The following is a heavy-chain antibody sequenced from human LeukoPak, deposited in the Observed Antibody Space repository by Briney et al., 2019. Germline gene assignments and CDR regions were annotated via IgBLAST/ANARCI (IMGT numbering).Heavy chain of an antibody. Sequence: PSETLSLTCTVSGGSISSSSYYWGWIRQPPGKGLEWIGNIYYSGSTYYNPSLKSRVTISVDTSMHQFSLKLSSVTAADTAVYYCARQAYYYDTGAWGQGTLVTVSS. CDR1: GGSISSSSYY. CDR2: IYYSGST. V-gene: IGHV4-39*01. D-gene: IGHD3-22*01. J-gene: IGHJ5*02. CDR3: ARQAYYYDTGA.